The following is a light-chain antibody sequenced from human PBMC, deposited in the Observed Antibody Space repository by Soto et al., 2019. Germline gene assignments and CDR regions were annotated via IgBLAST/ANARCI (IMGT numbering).Light chain of an antibody. CDR3: SSYTSSSTPYV. J-gene: IGLJ1*01. CDR1: SSDVGTYNF. V-gene: IGLV2-14*03. Sequence: QSVLTQPASVSGSPGQSITISCTGTSSDVGTYNFVSWYQHHPGKAPKLMIYDVTNRPSGVSNRFSGSKSGNTASLTISWLQDEDEADYYCSSYTSSSTPYVFGTGTKVTVL. CDR2: DVT.